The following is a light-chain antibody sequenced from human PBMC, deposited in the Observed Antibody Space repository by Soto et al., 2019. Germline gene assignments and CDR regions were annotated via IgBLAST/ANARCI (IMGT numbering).Light chain of an antibody. CDR1: QSVSSSY. V-gene: IGKV3-20*01. J-gene: IGKJ1*01. CDR2: GAS. Sequence: EIVLTQSPATLSLSPGERATLSCGASQSVSSSYLAWYQQKPGQAPRLLIYGASSRATGIPDRFSGSGSGTDFTLTISRLEPEDFAVNYCQQYGSSPTWTIGQGTKVEIK. CDR3: QQYGSSPTWT.